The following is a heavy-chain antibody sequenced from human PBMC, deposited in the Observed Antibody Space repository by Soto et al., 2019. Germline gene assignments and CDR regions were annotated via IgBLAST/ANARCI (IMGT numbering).Heavy chain of an antibody. CDR1: GFTFSDYY. CDR3: ARSPKLRWLQSYYFDY. J-gene: IGHJ4*02. Sequence: GGSLRLSCAASGFTFSDYYMSWIRQAPGKGLEWVSYISSSSSYTNYADSVKGRFTISRDNAKNSLYLQMNSLRAEDTAVYYCARSPKLRWLQSYYFDYWGQGTLVTVSS. V-gene: IGHV3-11*06. D-gene: IGHD5-12*01. CDR2: ISSSSSYT.